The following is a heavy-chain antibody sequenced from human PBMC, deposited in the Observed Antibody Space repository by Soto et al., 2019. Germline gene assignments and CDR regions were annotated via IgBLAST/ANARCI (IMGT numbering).Heavy chain of an antibody. Sequence: QVQLVQSGAEMKKPGASVKVSCKASGYTFTGYYMNWVRQAPGQGLEWMGWINPNSGGTNYAQKFQGRVTMTRDTSISTAYMELSRLRSDDTAVYYCAVSSSSKGYYYYYGMDVWGQGTTVTVSS. CDR3: AVSSSSKGYYYYYGMDV. CDR2: INPNSGGT. D-gene: IGHD6-13*01. J-gene: IGHJ6*02. CDR1: GYTFTGYY. V-gene: IGHV1-2*02.